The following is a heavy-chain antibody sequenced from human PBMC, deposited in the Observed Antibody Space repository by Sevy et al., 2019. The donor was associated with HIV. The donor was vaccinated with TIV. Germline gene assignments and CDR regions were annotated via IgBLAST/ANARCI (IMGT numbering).Heavy chain of an antibody. V-gene: IGHV3-30-3*01. Sequence: GGSLRLSCAASGFTFSSYALLWVRQAPGKGLEWVSLISYDGSKKYYSDSVKDRFTIWRDESKTTRFLQMNSLRSEDTAIYYCARVGVSYCTDDCYHRFDYWGRGTLVTVSS. D-gene: IGHD2-21*02. CDR1: GFTFSSYA. CDR3: ARVGVSYCTDDCYHRFDY. CDR2: ISYDGSKK. J-gene: IGHJ4*02.